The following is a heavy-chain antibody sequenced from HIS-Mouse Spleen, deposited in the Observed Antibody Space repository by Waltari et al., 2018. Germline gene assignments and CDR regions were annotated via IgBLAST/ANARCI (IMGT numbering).Heavy chain of an antibody. J-gene: IGHJ4*02. Sequence: QVQLVESGGGVVQPGRSLRLSWAASGFTFSSYGMHWVRQDPGKGLEWVAVISYDGSNKYYADSVKGRFTISRDNSKNTLYLQMNSLRAEDTAVYYCAKDRGSQFDYWGQGTLVTVSS. V-gene: IGHV3-30*18. CDR1: GFTFSSYG. CDR3: AKDRGSQFDY. CDR2: ISYDGSNK. D-gene: IGHD1-26*01.